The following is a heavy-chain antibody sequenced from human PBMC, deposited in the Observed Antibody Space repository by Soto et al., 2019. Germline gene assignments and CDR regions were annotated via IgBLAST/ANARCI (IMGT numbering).Heavy chain of an antibody. CDR2: IIPIFGTA. V-gene: IGHV1-69*13. CDR3: ARAVTNIAAAGTGRPYYFDY. J-gene: IGHJ4*02. D-gene: IGHD6-13*01. CDR1: GGTFSSYA. Sequence: ASVKVSCKASGGTFSSYAISWVRQAPGQGLEWMGGIIPIFGTANYAQKFQGRVTITADESTSTAYMELSSLRSEDTAVYYCARAVTNIAAAGTGRPYYFDYWGQGTLVTVSS.